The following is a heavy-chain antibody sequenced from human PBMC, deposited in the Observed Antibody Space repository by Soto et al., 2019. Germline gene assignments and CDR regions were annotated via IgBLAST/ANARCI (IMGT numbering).Heavy chain of an antibody. D-gene: IGHD2-8*01. CDR3: AAYCTTSRCSNYYGLGV. CDR1: GFTFSTYS. V-gene: IGHV3-21*01. J-gene: IGHJ6*02. Sequence: PGGSLRLSCAASGFTFSTYSMTWVRQAPGKGLEWVSSISSGSSYIYYADSVKGRFTVSRDNAENSLSLQMNSLSGEDTAVYYCAAYCTTSRCSNYYGLGVWGQGTTVTVSS. CDR2: ISSGSSYI.